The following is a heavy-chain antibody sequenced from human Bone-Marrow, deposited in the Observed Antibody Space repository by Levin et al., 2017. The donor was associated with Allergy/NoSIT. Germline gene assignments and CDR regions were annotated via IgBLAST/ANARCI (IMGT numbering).Heavy chain of an antibody. D-gene: IGHD4-17*01. CDR3: ARGRDYSDRVGATTFDY. CDR1: GFIFNTFW. J-gene: IGHJ4*02. CDR2: IKQDGSET. V-gene: IGHV3-7*03. Sequence: GGSLRLSCAGSGFIFNTFWMSWVRQAPGKGLEWVSTIKQDGSETYYVDSVKGRFTISRDNAKTSLHLQMNNLRAEDTAVYYCARGRDYSDRVGATTFDYWGQGTLVTVSS.